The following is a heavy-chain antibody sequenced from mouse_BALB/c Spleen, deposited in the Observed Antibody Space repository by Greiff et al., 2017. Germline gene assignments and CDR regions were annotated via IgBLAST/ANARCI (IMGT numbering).Heavy chain of an antibody. CDR2: IDPSDSYT. J-gene: IGHJ3*01. CDR1: GYTFTSYW. Sequence: QVQLQQPGAELVKPGASVKMSCKASGYTFTSYWMHWVQQRPGQGLEWIGTIDPSDSYTSYNQKFKGKATLTVDTSSSTAYMQLSSLTSEDSAVYYCTRSGTAGEAYWGQGTLVTVSA. V-gene: IGHV1S127*01. CDR3: TRSGTAGEAY. D-gene: IGHD2-13*01.